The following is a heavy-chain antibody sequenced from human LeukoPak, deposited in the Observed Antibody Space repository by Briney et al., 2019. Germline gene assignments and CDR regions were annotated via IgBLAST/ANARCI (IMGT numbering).Heavy chain of an antibody. J-gene: IGHJ6*03. Sequence: SETLSLTCTVSGGSISSDYWSWIRQPAGKGLEWIGRIYTTGSTNYSPSLKSRVTMSGDTSKNQFSLKLSSVTAADTAAYYCARLGYCSGGSCYYYYYMDVWGKGTTVTVSS. CDR1: GGSISSDY. CDR3: ARLGYCSGGSCYYYYYMDV. V-gene: IGHV4-4*07. D-gene: IGHD2-15*01. CDR2: IYTTGST.